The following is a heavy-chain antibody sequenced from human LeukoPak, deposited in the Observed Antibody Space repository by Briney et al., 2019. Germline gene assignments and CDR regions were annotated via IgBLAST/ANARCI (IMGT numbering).Heavy chain of an antibody. Sequence: SETLSLTCTVSGGSISSSSYYWGWLRQPPGKGLEWIGEINHSGSTNYNPSLKSRVTISVDTSKNQFSLKLSSVTAADTAVYYCARRGRYCSSTSCRIRGYYYYYYMDVWGKGTTVTISS. CDR3: ARRGRYCSSTSCRIRGYYYYYYMDV. D-gene: IGHD2-2*01. J-gene: IGHJ6*03. CDR2: INHSGST. CDR1: GGSISSSSYY. V-gene: IGHV4-39*07.